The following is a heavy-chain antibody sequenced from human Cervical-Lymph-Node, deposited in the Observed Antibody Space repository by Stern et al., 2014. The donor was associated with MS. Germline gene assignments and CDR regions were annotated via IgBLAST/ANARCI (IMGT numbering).Heavy chain of an antibody. D-gene: IGHD1-26*01. J-gene: IGHJ4*02. CDR1: GFIVSSNY. CDR3: ATHPSVGT. V-gene: IGHV3-66*02. Sequence: EMQLVESGGDLVQPGGSLRISCAASGFIVSSNYMSWVRQAPGTGLECVALIYSRGATFYADSVRGRFTISRDSSKNTLYLQMNSLRTEDTAVYYCATHPSVGTWGQGTLVTVSS. CDR2: IYSRGAT.